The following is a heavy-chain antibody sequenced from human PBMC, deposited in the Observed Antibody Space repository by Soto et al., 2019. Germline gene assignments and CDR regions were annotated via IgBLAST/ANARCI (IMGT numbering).Heavy chain of an antibody. CDR1: GFTFSSFE. CDR3: ARSYSYLFDY. Sequence: EVQLVESGGGLVQPGGSLRLSCAASGFTFSSFEMNWVRQAPGKRLEWVSYISSSGSTIYYADSVKGRFTISRDNAKNSLYLQMNSLRAEDTAVYYCARSYSYLFDYWGQGTLVTVSS. CDR2: ISSSGSTI. J-gene: IGHJ4*02. V-gene: IGHV3-48*03. D-gene: IGHD5-18*01.